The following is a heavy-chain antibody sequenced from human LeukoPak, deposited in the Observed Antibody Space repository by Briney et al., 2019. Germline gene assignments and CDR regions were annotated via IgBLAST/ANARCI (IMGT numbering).Heavy chain of an antibody. CDR3: ARDGGSGSDAFDI. V-gene: IGHV3-53*01. D-gene: IGHD3-10*01. J-gene: IGHJ3*02. CDR2: IYSGGST. Sequence: GGSLRLSCAASGFTVSSNYMSWVRQAPGKGLEWVSVIYSGGSTYYAGSVKGRFTISRDNSKNTLYLQMNSLRAEDTAVYYCARDGGSGSDAFDIWGQGTMVTASS. CDR1: GFTVSSNY.